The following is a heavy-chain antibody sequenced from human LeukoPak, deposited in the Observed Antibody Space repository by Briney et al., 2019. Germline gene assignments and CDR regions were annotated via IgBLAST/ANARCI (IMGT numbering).Heavy chain of an antibody. J-gene: IGHJ6*03. V-gene: IGHV4-4*07. CDR2: MYTSGST. CDR3: AREVSSSWSGYYFYYMDV. CDR1: GASISNYY. D-gene: IGHD6-13*01. Sequence: SETLSLTCTVSGASISNYYWSWIRQPAGKGLEWIGRMYTSGSTNYDPSLKSRVTMSVDTSKNQLSLKLSSVTAADTAVYYCAREVSSSWSGYYFYYMDVWGKGTTVTVSS.